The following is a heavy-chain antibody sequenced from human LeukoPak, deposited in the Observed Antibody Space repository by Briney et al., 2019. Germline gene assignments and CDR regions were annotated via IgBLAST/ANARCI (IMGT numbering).Heavy chain of an antibody. Sequence: PSETLSLTCAVYGGSFSGYYWSWIRQPPGKGLEWIGEINHSGSTNYNPSLKSRVTISVDTSKNQFSLQLTSVTPEDTAVYYCARMVGVDPDYWGQGTQVTVSS. D-gene: IGHD2-8*01. V-gene: IGHV4-34*01. CDR2: INHSGST. CDR3: ARMVGVDPDY. CDR1: GGSFSGYY. J-gene: IGHJ4*02.